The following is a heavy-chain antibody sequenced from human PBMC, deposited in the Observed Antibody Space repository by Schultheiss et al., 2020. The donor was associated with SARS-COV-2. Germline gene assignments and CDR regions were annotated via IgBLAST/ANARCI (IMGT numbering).Heavy chain of an antibody. CDR3: ARLDLDSGYYPYYYYGMDV. D-gene: IGHD3-22*01. CDR2: IYYSGST. V-gene: IGHV4-31*03. J-gene: IGHJ6*02. CDR1: GGSIRSGGYF. Sequence: SETLSLTCTVSGGSIRSGGYFWSWIRQPPGKGLEWIGYIYYSGSTYYNPSLKSRVTISVDTSKNQFSLKLSSVTAADTAVYYCARLDLDSGYYPYYYYGMDVWGQGTTVTVSS.